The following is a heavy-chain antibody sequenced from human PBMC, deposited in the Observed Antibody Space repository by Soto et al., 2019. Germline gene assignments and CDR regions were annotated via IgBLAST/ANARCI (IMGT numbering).Heavy chain of an antibody. J-gene: IGHJ3*02. V-gene: IGHV1-69*13. CDR3: ARTTRLIVGPPRAFDI. D-gene: IGHD1-26*01. CDR2: IIPIFGTA. CDR1: GGTFSSYA. Sequence: SVKVSCKASGGTFSSYAISWVRQAPGQGLEWMGGIIPIFGTANYAQKFQGRVTITADESTSTAYMELSSLRSEDTAVYYCARTTRLIVGPPRAFDIWGQGTMGTVSS.